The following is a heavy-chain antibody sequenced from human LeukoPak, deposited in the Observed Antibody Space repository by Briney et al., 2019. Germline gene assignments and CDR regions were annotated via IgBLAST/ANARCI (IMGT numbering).Heavy chain of an antibody. CDR3: ARDRGNIAADPRLNSPLNWFDP. CDR1: GFTFRYYW. Sequence: GGSLRPSCGAFGFTFRYYWMSWGRQAPGMGLEWVANIKQDGSDKYYVDSVKGRFTISRDNAKNTLYLQMNSLKAEDTAVYYCARDRGNIAADPRLNSPLNWFDPWGQGTLVTVSS. D-gene: IGHD6-25*01. CDR2: IKQDGSDK. J-gene: IGHJ5*02. V-gene: IGHV3-7*03.